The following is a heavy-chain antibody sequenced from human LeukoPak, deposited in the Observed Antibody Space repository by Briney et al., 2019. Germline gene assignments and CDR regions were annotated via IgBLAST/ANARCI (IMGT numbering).Heavy chain of an antibody. Sequence: EASVKVSCKASGYTFTSYYMHWVRQAPGQGLEWMGITNPSGGSTSYAQKFQGRVTMTRDTSTSTVYMELSSLRSEDTAVYYCAREYIVVVVAATSYEFGMDVWGRGTTVTVSS. J-gene: IGHJ6*02. CDR3: AREYIVVVVAATSYEFGMDV. D-gene: IGHD2-15*01. CDR1: GYTFTSYY. V-gene: IGHV1-46*01. CDR2: TNPSGGST.